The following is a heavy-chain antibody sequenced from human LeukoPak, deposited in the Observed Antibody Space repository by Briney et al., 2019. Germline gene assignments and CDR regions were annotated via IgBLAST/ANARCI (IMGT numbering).Heavy chain of an antibody. Sequence: GGSLRLSCGVSGITLSNYAMSWVRQAPGKGLEWVAGLSGSAGGTTYADSVKGRFTISRDNSKNTLFLQMDRLRAEDTAVYFCAKRGVVVRVFLVGFHREAYYFDPWGQGAQVTVSS. J-gene: IGHJ4*02. CDR2: LSGSAGGT. D-gene: IGHD3-16*02. CDR3: AKRGVVVRVFLVGFHREAYYFDP. CDR1: GITLSNYA. V-gene: IGHV3-23*01.